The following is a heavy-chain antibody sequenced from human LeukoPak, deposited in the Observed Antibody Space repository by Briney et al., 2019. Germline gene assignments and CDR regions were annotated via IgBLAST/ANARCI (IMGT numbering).Heavy chain of an antibody. D-gene: IGHD2-15*01. V-gene: IGHV1-46*01. CDR2: INPSGGST. J-gene: IGHJ4*02. Sequence: GASVKVSCKASGYTFTSYYMHWVRQAPGQGLEWMGIINPSGGSTSYAQKFQGRVTMTRDTSTSTVYMELSSLRSDDTAVYYCARKWYGEHFDYWGQGTLVTVSS. CDR3: ARKWYGEHFDY. CDR1: GYTFTSYY.